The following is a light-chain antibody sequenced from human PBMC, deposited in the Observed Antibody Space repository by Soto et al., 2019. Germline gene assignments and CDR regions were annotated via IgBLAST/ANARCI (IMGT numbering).Light chain of an antibody. Sequence: EIVMTQSPASLSVSPGERATLSCRASQSVGSNLAWYQQKPGQAPRLLIYGASTRATGIPARFSGSGYGTELNLTISSLQSEDFAIYFCQQYNNWPPDRTFGQGTKVEIK. CDR3: QQYNNWPPDRT. V-gene: IGKV3-15*01. J-gene: IGKJ1*01. CDR2: GAS. CDR1: QSVGSN.